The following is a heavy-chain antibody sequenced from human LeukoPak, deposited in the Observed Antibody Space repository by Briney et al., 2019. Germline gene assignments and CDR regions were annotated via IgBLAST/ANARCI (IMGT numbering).Heavy chain of an antibody. CDR3: ARHNGACYGYFDY. J-gene: IGHJ4*02. D-gene: IGHD2-15*01. V-gene: IGHV1-18*01. Sequence: LQDRITMTTDTSTSTAYMELTSLRFGDTAVYYCARHNGACYGYFDYWGQGTLVTVSS.